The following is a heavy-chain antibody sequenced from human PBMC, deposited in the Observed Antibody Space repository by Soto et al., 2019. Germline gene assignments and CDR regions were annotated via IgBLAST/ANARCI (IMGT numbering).Heavy chain of an antibody. CDR3: AVGYVFWRGYPVDDFDS. CDR1: GYTFTSYG. V-gene: IGHV1-18*01. CDR2: ISAYNGNT. Sequence: QVQLVQSGAEVKKPGASVKVSCKASGYTFTSYGISWVRHAPGQGLEWMGWISAYNGNTNYAQKLQGRVTMTTDTPTTTAYTELMSLRSDGTAVYYFAVGYVFWRGYPVDDFDSWGQGTMATVSS. J-gene: IGHJ3*02. D-gene: IGHD3-3*01.